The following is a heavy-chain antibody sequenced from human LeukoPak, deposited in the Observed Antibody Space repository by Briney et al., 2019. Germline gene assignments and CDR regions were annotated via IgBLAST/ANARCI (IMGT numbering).Heavy chain of an antibody. CDR2: ISGSGGST. CDR1: GFTFSDYY. D-gene: IGHD6-13*01. Sequence: PGGSLRLSCAASGFTFSDYYMNWIRQAPGKGLEWVSAISGSGGSTYYADSVKGRFTISRDNSKNTLYLQMNSLRAEDTAVYYCAKDSGSSSQFDYWGQGTLVTVSS. V-gene: IGHV3-23*01. J-gene: IGHJ4*02. CDR3: AKDSGSSSQFDY.